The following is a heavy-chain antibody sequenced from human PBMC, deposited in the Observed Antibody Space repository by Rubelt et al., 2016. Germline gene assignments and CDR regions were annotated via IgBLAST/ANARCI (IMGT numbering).Heavy chain of an antibody. CDR2: FYYSGST. CDR3: ARFGVSPGYPVDF. J-gene: IGHJ4*02. Sequence: QLQLQESGPGLVKPSETLSPTCTVSGGSISSTNHHWGWIRQPPGKDLEWMGTFYYSGSTYYNPSLKSRVTISVDTSKILFSLKLSSVTATDTAVYYCARFGVSPGYPVDFWGQGTLVSVSS. V-gene: IGHV4-39*01. D-gene: IGHD3-3*01. CDR1: GGSISSTNHH.